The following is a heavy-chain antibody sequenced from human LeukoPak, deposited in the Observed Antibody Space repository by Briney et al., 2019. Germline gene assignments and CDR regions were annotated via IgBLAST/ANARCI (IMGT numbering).Heavy chain of an antibody. CDR2: INWNSGNI. Sequence: PGGSLRLSCAASEFTFGAYVMHWVRQAPGKGLEWVSGINWNSGNIAYADSVKGRFTISRDNAKNSLYLQMNSLRAEDTAVYYCARAPRDDGDAFDIWGQGTMVTVSS. V-gene: IGHV3-9*01. CDR3: ARAPRDDGDAFDI. D-gene: IGHD1-1*01. CDR1: EFTFGAYV. J-gene: IGHJ3*02.